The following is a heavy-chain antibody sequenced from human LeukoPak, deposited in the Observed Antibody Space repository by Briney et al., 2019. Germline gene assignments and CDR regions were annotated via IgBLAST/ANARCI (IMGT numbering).Heavy chain of an antibody. Sequence: ASVKVPCKASGYTFTSYYMHWVRQAPGQGLEWMGWINPNTGGPTYAQKFQGKVTMTRDASINTAYLELSSLTSDDTAIYYCARIGYGSGRYELDSWGQGTLIIVSS. CDR1: GYTFTSYY. CDR2: INPNTGGP. V-gene: IGHV1-2*02. CDR3: ARIGYGSGRYELDS. D-gene: IGHD3-10*01. J-gene: IGHJ4*02.